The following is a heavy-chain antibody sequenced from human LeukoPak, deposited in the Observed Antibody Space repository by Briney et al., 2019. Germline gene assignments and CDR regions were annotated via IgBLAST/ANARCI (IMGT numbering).Heavy chain of an antibody. D-gene: IGHD1-26*01. V-gene: IGHV4-59*01. CDR3: AGGGASWFIYYYYYYMDV. Sequence: SETLSLTCTVSGGSISNYYWSWIRQPPGKGLEWIGYIYYTGNTNYIPSLKSRVTISVDTSKNQFSLKLKYVTAADTAVYYCAGGGASWFIYYYYYYMDVWGKGTTVTVSS. CDR2: IYYTGNT. J-gene: IGHJ6*03. CDR1: GGSISNYY.